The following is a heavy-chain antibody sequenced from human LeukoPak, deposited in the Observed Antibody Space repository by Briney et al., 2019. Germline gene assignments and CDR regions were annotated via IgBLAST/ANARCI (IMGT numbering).Heavy chain of an antibody. CDR1: GGSFRGYY. CDR2: INHSGST. J-gene: IGHJ4*02. Sequence: SETLSLTCAVYGGSFRGYYWSWIRQTPGKGLEWIGEINHSGSTNYNPSLKSRVTMSIDTSKKQFSLNFRSVTAADSGVYYCASTYYFDYWGQGTLVTVSS. CDR3: ASTYYFDY. V-gene: IGHV4-34*01.